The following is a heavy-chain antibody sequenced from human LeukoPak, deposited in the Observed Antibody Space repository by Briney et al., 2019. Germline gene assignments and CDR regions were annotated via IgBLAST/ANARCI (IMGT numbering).Heavy chain of an antibody. CDR1: GFTFSDYY. V-gene: IGHV3-11*01. D-gene: IGHD4-23*01. Sequence: GGSLRLSCAASGFTFSDYYMSWIRQAPGKGLEGGSYISSSGSTIYYADSVKGRFTISRDNAKNSLYLQMNSLRAEDTAVYYCARDDSGGNSIDYWGQGTLVTVSS. CDR2: ISSSGSTI. CDR3: ARDDSGGNSIDY. J-gene: IGHJ4*02.